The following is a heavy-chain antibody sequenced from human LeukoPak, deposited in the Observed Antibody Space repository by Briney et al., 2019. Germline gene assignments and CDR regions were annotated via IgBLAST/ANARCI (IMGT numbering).Heavy chain of an antibody. Sequence: PSQTLSLTCTVSGGSISSGGYYWSWLRQHPGKGLEWIGYIYYSGSTYYNPSLKSRVTISVDTSKNQFSLKLSSVTAADTAVYYCARVVSVGGVPAVLDYWGQGTLVTVSS. J-gene: IGHJ4*02. CDR1: GGSISSGGYY. CDR3: ARVVSVGGVPAVLDY. CDR2: IYYSGST. V-gene: IGHV4-31*03. D-gene: IGHD2-2*01.